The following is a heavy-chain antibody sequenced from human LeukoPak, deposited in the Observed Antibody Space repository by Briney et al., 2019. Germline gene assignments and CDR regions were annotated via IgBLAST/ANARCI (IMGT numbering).Heavy chain of an antibody. J-gene: IGHJ3*02. CDR3: ARAQTMFWEFDGFDI. V-gene: IGHV3-48*03. D-gene: IGHD3-10*02. CDR2: ISSSGSTI. CDR1: GFTFSSYE. Sequence: GGSLRLSCAASGFTFSSYEMNWVRQAPGKGLEWVSYISSSGSTIYYADSVKGRFTISRDNAKNSVYQQMNSLRDEDTAVYSCARAQTMFWEFDGFDIWGRGTKVTVSS.